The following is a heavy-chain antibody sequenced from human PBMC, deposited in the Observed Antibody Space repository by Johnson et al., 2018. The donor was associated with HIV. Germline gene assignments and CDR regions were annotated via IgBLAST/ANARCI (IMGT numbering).Heavy chain of an antibody. D-gene: IGHD2-2*01. CDR1: GFTFSSYG. V-gene: IGHV3-30*02. Sequence: QVQLVESGGGLVKPGGSLRLSCAASGFTFSSYGMHWVRQAPGKGLEWVTFMRFDGSEIHYVESVKGRFTISRDNAKKTLYLQMNSLRAEDTAVYYCARERIGYSSSGDAFDLWGQETVVTVAS. CDR2: MRFDGSEI. J-gene: IGHJ3*01. CDR3: ARERIGYSSSGDAFDL.